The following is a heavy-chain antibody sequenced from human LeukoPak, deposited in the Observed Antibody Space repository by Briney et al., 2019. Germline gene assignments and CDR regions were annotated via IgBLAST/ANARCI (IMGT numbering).Heavy chain of an antibody. V-gene: IGHV4-59*01. CDR2: IYYSGST. D-gene: IGHD3-22*01. CDR1: GGSISSYY. CDR3: ASDYYDSSGYLEYFQH. Sequence: SGTLSLTCTVSGGSISSYYWSWIRQPPGKGLEWIGYIYYSGSTNYNPSLKSRVTISVDTSKNQFSLKLSSVTAADTAVYYCASDYYDSSGYLEYFQHWGQGTLVTVSS. J-gene: IGHJ1*01.